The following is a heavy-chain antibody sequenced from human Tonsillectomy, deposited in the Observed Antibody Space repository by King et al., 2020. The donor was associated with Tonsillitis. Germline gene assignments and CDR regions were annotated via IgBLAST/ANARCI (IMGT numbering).Heavy chain of an antibody. CDR2: IMYGGNQK. CDR1: GFTFSASV. D-gene: IGHD1-1*01. J-gene: IGHJ4*02. Sequence: VQLVESGGGVVQPGGSLTLSCAASGFTFSASVMHWVRQVPGKGLEWVALIMYGGNQKYYADFVKGRFILSRDNFEKTLYLHMSNLRIDDTAIYYCAKDLECSWNFDQWGQGTLVTVSS. V-gene: IGHV3-30*02. CDR3: AKDLECSWNFDQ.